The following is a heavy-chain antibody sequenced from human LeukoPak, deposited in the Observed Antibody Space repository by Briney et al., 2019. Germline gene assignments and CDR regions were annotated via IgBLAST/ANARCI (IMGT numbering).Heavy chain of an antibody. D-gene: IGHD3-3*01. CDR2: IIPIFGTA. CDR3: ARPSYITIFGVVIRDAFDI. J-gene: IGHJ3*02. V-gene: IGHV1-69*13. Sequence: GASVKVSCKASGGTFSSYAISWVRQAPGQGLEWMGGIIPIFGTANYAQKFQGRVTITADESTSTAYMELSSLRSEDTAVYYCARPSYITIFGVVIRDAFDIWGQGTMVTVSS. CDR1: GGTFSSYA.